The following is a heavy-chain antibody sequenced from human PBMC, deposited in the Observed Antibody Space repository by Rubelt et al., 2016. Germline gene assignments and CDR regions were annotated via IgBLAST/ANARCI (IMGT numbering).Heavy chain of an antibody. Sequence: QLQLQESGPGLVKPSETLSLTCTVSGGSISSSSYYWGWIRQPPGKGLEWIGRIYYSGSTYYNPSRKSRVTISVAPSNTQFSLKLSAVTAADTAVYYCARVGSSSTELPHGMDVWGQGTTVTVSS. J-gene: IGHJ6*02. CDR3: ARVGSSSTELPHGMDV. D-gene: IGHD2-2*01. CDR1: GGSISSSSYY. CDR2: IYYSGST. V-gene: IGHV4-39*01.